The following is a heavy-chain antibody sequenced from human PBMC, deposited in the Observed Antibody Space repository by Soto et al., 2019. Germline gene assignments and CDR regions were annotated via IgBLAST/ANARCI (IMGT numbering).Heavy chain of an antibody. CDR1: GASISNTDW. CDR3: AIPGAGDFDF. CDR2: IYHSGTT. D-gene: IGHD1-26*01. J-gene: IGHJ4*02. Sequence: SETLSLTCAVSGASISNTDWWTWVRQPPGKGLEWIGEIYHSGTTNCDPSLKSRVTISLDKSKYQFSLTLSSVTAADTAVYYCAIPGAGDFDFWGQGTLVTVSS. V-gene: IGHV4-4*02.